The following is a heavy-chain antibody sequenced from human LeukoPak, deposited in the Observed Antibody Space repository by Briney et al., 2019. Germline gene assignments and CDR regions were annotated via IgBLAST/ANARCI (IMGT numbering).Heavy chain of an antibody. D-gene: IGHD3-22*01. Sequence: GGSLRLSCAASGFTFSSYSMNWVRQAPGKGLEWVSYISSSSSTIYYADSVKGRFTISRDNAKNSLYLQMNSLRAEDTAVYYCGRDYYPYDSSAYPPFDYWGQGTLVTVSP. CDR1: GFTFSSYS. CDR2: ISSSSSTI. V-gene: IGHV3-48*01. CDR3: GRDYYPYDSSAYPPFDY. J-gene: IGHJ4*02.